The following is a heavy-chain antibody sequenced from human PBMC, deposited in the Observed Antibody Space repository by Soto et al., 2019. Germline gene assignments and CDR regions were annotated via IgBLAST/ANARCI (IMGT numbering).Heavy chain of an antibody. CDR1: GGTFSSYA. Sequence: QVQLVQSGAAVKKPGSSVKVSCKASGGTFSSYAISWVRQAPGQGLEWMGGIIPIFGTANYAQKFQGRVTITADESTSTAYMELRSLRSEDTAVYYCAKLAVRYSGYDLLYYFDYWGQGTLVTVSS. J-gene: IGHJ4*02. CDR2: IIPIFGTA. D-gene: IGHD5-12*01. V-gene: IGHV1-69*01. CDR3: AKLAVRYSGYDLLYYFDY.